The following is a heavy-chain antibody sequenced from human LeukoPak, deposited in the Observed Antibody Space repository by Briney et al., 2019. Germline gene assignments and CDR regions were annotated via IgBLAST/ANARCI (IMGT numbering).Heavy chain of an antibody. V-gene: IGHV4-39*02. Sequence: SETLSLTCTVSGGSVSSSSYYWGWIRQPPGKGLEWIGSIYYSGSTYYNPSLKSRVTISVDTSKNQLSLKLSSVTAADTAVYYCARVAAGYSVNYFDYWGQGTLVTVSS. J-gene: IGHJ4*02. D-gene: IGHD4-23*01. CDR1: GGSVSSSSYY. CDR2: IYYSGST. CDR3: ARVAAGYSVNYFDY.